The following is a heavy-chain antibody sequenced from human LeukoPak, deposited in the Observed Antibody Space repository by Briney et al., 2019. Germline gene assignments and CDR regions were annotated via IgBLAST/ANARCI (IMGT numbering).Heavy chain of an antibody. J-gene: IGHJ3*01. Sequence: PGGSLRLSCAASGFTFSDFDLNWFRQAPGKGLEWVSYISGSSRTTYYTDSVKGRFTISRDNAKNSLYLQMNGLRAEDTAVYYCARPTTSGLYSHWGQGTMVTVSS. D-gene: IGHD6-19*01. V-gene: IGHV3-48*01. CDR2: ISGSSRTT. CDR1: GFTFSDFD. CDR3: ARPTTSGLYSH.